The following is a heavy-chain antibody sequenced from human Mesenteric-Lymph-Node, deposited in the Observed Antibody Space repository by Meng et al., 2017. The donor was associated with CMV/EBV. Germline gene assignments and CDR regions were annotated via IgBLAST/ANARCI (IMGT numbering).Heavy chain of an antibody. J-gene: IGHJ6*02. CDR1: GGSFSGYY. D-gene: IGHD3-3*01. V-gene: IGHV4-34*01. CDR3: ARFGVVILGGMDV. Sequence: SETLSLTFAVYGGSFSGYYWSGIRQPPGKGLAWIGEINHSGSTNYNPSLKSRVTISVDTSKNQFSLKPTSVTAADTAVYYCARFGVVILGGMDVWGRGTAVTVSS. CDR2: INHSGST.